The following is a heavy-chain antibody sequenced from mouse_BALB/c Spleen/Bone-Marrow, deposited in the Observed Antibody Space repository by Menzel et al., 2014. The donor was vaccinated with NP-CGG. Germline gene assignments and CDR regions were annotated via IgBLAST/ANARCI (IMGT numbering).Heavy chain of an antibody. D-gene: IGHD1-2*01. V-gene: IGHV2-9-2*01. CDR3: VRHYYGYDFDY. J-gene: IGHJ2*01. CDR1: GFSLTSYD. CDR2: IWTGGGT. Sequence: VNVVESGPGLVAPSQSLSITCTVSGFSLTSYDISWIRQPPGKGLEWLGVIWTGGGTNYNSAFMSRLSISKDNSKSQVFLKMNSLQTDDTAIYYCVRHYYGYDFDYWGQGTTLTVSS.